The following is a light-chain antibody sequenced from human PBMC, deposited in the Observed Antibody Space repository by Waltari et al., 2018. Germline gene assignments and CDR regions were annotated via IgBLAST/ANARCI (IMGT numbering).Light chain of an antibody. CDR3: QQSYNIPFT. CDR2: TAS. Sequence: DIQLTQSPSPLSASVGDRVTITCRTSQNINRFLNWYQHKPGEAPKLLSYTASSLQGGVPSRFSGSGSGTEFSLTISSLQPEDFATYYCQQSYNIPFTFGQGTRVDIK. J-gene: IGKJ2*01. CDR1: QNINRF. V-gene: IGKV1-39*01.